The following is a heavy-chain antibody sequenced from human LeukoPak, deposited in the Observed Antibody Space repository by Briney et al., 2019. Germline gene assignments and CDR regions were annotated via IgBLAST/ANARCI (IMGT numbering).Heavy chain of an antibody. Sequence: SSETLSLTCTVSGGSISSYYWSWIRQPPGKGLEWIGYIYYCGSTNYNPSLKSRVTISVDTSKNQFSLKLSSVTAADTAVYYCARDAGSSSVWDVWGQGTTVTVSS. CDR3: ARDAGSSSVWDV. V-gene: IGHV4-59*01. CDR1: GGSISSYY. D-gene: IGHD6-13*01. J-gene: IGHJ6*02. CDR2: IYYCGST.